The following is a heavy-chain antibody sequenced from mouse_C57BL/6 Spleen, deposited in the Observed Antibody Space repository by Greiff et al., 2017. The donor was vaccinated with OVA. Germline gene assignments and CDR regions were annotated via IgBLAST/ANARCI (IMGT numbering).Heavy chain of an antibody. J-gene: IGHJ3*01. CDR3: ARETAHGAY. D-gene: IGHD3-2*01. CDR1: GYAFSSSW. Sequence: QVQLQQSGPELVKPGASVKISCKASGYAFSSSWMNWVKQRPGKGLEWIGRIYPGDGDTNYNGKFKGKATLTADKSSSTAYMQLSSLTSEDSAVYFCARETAHGAYWGQGTLVTVSA. V-gene: IGHV1-82*01. CDR2: IYPGDGDT.